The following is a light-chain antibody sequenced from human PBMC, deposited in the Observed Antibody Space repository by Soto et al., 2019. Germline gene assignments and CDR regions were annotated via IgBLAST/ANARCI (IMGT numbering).Light chain of an antibody. Sequence: VLTQSPGTRALSPCGGGTLSCRASQSISNNFLAWYQQKRGKATRLLTHGASNRATGIQDRLSGSGSGTDFTLTISRLEPEDFAVYYCQQYGNSPQTVGQGTQVDIK. V-gene: IGKV3-20*01. CDR2: GAS. CDR3: QQYGNSPQT. CDR1: QSISNNF. J-gene: IGKJ1*01.